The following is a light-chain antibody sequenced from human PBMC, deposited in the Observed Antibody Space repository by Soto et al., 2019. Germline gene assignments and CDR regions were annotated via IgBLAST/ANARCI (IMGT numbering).Light chain of an antibody. CDR3: QQYNKWPLT. CDR2: AVS. CDR1: QSVAGD. J-gene: IGKJ4*01. V-gene: IGKV3-15*01. Sequence: EIVLTQSPVTLSVSPGEGATLSCRASQSVAGDLAWYQQTPGQVPRLLMYAVSTRATGIPARISGSGSGTDFTLTISSLHSEDFAVYYGQQYNKWPLTFGGGTKVEIK.